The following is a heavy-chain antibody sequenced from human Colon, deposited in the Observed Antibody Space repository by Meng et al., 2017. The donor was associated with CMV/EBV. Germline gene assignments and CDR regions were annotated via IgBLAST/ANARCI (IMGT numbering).Heavy chain of an antibody. Sequence: SVKVSCKASGYTFTDYHLHWVRQAPRQGLEWMGGIIPMFGTTNYAQKFQGRVRFTTDESTSTAYMELSSLRSDDTAVYYCARGVGATVGPHYYYYGVDVWGQGTTVTVSS. CDR1: GYTFTDYH. V-gene: IGHV1-69*05. CDR2: IIPMFGTT. J-gene: IGHJ6*02. D-gene: IGHD1-26*01. CDR3: ARGVGATVGPHYYYYGVDV.